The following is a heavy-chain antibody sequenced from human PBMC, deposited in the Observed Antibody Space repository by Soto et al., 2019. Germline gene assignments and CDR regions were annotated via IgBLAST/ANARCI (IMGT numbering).Heavy chain of an antibody. CDR1: GYTFTSYA. V-gene: IGHV1-3*01. CDR2: INAGNGNT. Sequence: ASEKVSCKASGYTFTSYAMHWVRQAPGQRLEWMGWINAGNGNTKYSQRFQGRVTITRDTSASTAYMELSSLRSEDTAVYYCARDRAVAGYYYMDVWGKGTTVTVSS. J-gene: IGHJ6*03. D-gene: IGHD6-19*01. CDR3: ARDRAVAGYYYMDV.